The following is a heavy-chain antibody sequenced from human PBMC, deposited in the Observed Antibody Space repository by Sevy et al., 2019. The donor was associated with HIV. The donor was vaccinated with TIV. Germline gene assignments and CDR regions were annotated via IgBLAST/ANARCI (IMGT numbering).Heavy chain of an antibody. V-gene: IGHV3-53*01. J-gene: IGHJ3*02. Sequence: GGSLRLSCAASGFTVSSNYMSWVRQAPGKGLEWVSVIYSGGSTYYADSVKGRFTISRDNSKNTLYLQMNSLRAEDTAVYYCARGIWRRVYYGSGTGPDAFDIWGQGTMVTVSS. D-gene: IGHD3-10*01. CDR1: GFTVSSNY. CDR3: ARGIWRRVYYGSGTGPDAFDI. CDR2: IYSGGST.